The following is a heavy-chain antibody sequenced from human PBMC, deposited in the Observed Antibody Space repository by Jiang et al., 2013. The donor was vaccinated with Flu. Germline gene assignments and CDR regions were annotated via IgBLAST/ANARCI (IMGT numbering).Heavy chain of an antibody. D-gene: IGHD3-22*01. CDR2: LHPGDSDT. J-gene: IGHJ4*02. V-gene: IGHV5-51*01. CDR1: GYSFANYW. CDR3: ARLLTNGYYVKFAFDN. Sequence: VQLVESGAEVKKPGESLKISCKASGYSFANYWIGWVRQMPGKGLEWMGILHPGDSDTRYSPSFQGQVTISADKSNSTAYLQWSSLRASDTAMYYCARLLTNGYYVKFAFDNWGQGTLVHRLL.